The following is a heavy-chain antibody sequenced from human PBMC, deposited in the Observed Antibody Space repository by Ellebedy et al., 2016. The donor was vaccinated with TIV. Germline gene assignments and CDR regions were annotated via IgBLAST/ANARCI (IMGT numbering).Heavy chain of an antibody. Sequence: GESLKISCAASGFTFSSYWMHWVRQAPGKGLVWVSRVTSDGSSTTYADSVKGRFTISRDNAKNTLYLQMNSLRAEDTAVYYCARDLGPNWFDPWGQGTLVTVSS. CDR2: VTSDGSST. V-gene: IGHV3-74*01. CDR1: GFTFSSYW. D-gene: IGHD7-27*01. J-gene: IGHJ5*02. CDR3: ARDLGPNWFDP.